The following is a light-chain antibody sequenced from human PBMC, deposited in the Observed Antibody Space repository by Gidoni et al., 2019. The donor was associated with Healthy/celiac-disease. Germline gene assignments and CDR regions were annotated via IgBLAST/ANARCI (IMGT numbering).Light chain of an antibody. V-gene: IGKV3-15*01. CDR3: QQYNNWPPEET. CDR2: GAS. J-gene: IGKJ4*01. CDR1: QSVSSN. Sequence: EIVMTQSPATLSVSPGERATLSCRASQSVSSNLAWYQQKPGQAPRLLIYGASTRATGIPARFSGSGSGTEFTLTISSLQSEDFAVYYCQQYNNWPPEETFGGGTKVEIK.